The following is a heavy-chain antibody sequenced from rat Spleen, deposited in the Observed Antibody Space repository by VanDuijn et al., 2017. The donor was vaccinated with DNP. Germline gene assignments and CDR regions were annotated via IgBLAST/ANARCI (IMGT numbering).Heavy chain of an antibody. CDR3: ARGSGTYYWYFDF. CDR2: ITYSGDT. CDR1: GYSITRTY. Sequence: EVQLQESGPGLVKPSQSLSLTCSVTGYSITRTYWGWIRKFPGNKMEWVGHITYSGDTSYNPSLRSRISITRDTSKNQFFLHLNSVTTEDTATYYCARGSGTYYWYFDFWGPGTMVTVSS. V-gene: IGHV3-1*01. J-gene: IGHJ1*01. D-gene: IGHD5-1*01.